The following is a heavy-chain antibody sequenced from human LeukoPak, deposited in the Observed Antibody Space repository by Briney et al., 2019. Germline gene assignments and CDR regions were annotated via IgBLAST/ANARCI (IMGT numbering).Heavy chain of an antibody. CDR1: GGSISSGGYY. CDR2: IYYSGST. J-gene: IGHJ4*02. CDR3: ARDLADSGYPSGFDY. V-gene: IGHV4-61*08. D-gene: IGHD5-12*01. Sequence: KSSQTLSLTCTVSGGSISSGGYYWSWIRQPPGKGLEWIGYIYYSGSTNYNPSLKSRVTISVDTSKNQFSLKLSSVTAADTAVYYCARDLADSGYPSGFDYWGQGTLVTVSS.